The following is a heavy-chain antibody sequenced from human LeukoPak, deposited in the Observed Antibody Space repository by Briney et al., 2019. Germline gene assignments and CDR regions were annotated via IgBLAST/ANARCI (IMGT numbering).Heavy chain of an antibody. CDR1: GDSVSSNSAA. D-gene: IGHD3-10*01. Sequence: SQTLSLTCAISGDSVSSNSAAWNWIRQSPSRGLEWLGRTYYRSKWYNDYAVSVKSRITINPDTSKNQFSLQLNSVTPEDTAVYYCARAQIPHYYGSGSPNFDYWGQGTLVTVSS. CDR2: TYYRSKWYN. J-gene: IGHJ4*02. V-gene: IGHV6-1*01. CDR3: ARAQIPHYYGSGSPNFDY.